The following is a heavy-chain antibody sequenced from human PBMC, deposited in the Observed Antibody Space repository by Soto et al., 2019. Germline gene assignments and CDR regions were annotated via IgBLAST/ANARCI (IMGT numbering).Heavy chain of an antibody. Sequence: QVQLQESGPGLVKPSQTLSLTCTVSGGSISSGGYYWSWIRQHPGKGLEWIGYIYYSGSTYYNPSLKSRVTLSVDTSKNQFSLKLSSVTAADTAVYYCARDEGLEGGYCSSTSCPQGAFDIWGQGTMVTVSS. CDR1: GGSISSGGYY. CDR2: IYYSGST. D-gene: IGHD2-2*01. J-gene: IGHJ3*02. V-gene: IGHV4-31*03. CDR3: ARDEGLEGGYCSSTSCPQGAFDI.